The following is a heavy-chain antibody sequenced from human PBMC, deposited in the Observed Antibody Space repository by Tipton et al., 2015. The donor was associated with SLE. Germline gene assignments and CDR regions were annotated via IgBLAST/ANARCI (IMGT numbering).Heavy chain of an antibody. CDR1: GGSVSSSY. CDR3: ARGSGYTSVFGAFDI. Sequence: TLSLTCAVSGGSVSSSYWSWIRQPPGKGLEWIGYIYYSGITYYSPSLKSRATISLDTSRHQFFLKLSSATAADTAVYYCARGSGYTSVFGAFDIWGQGTMVSVSS. D-gene: IGHD5-18*01. CDR2: IYYSGIT. J-gene: IGHJ3*02. V-gene: IGHV4-59*02.